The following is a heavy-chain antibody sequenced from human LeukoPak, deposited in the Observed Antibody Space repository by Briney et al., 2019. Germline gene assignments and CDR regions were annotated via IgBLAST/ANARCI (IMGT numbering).Heavy chain of an antibody. CDR2: ISSSGSTI. CDR3: ARGEYEYSSGWYSGY. J-gene: IGHJ4*02. D-gene: IGHD6-19*01. Sequence: GGSLRLSCAASGFTFSDYYMSWIRQAPGKGLEWVSYISSSGSTIYYADSVKGRFTVSRDNAKNSLHLQMNSLRAEDTAVYYCARGEYEYSSGWYSGYWGQGTLVTVSS. CDR1: GFTFSDYY. V-gene: IGHV3-11*01.